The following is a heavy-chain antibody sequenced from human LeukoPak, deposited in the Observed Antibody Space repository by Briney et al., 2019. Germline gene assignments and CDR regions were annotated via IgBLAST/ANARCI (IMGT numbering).Heavy chain of an antibody. CDR2: IKHDGSDK. CDR1: GFTFSNYW. V-gene: IGHV3-7*01. J-gene: IGHJ3*02. CDR3: ARGVNNAFDI. Sequence: PGGSLRLSCAVSGFTFSNYWMNWVRQAPGKGLEWVANIKHDGSDKYYVDSVKGRFTISRDNAKNKLYLQMNSLRAEDTAVYYCARGVNNAFDIWGQGTMVTVSS.